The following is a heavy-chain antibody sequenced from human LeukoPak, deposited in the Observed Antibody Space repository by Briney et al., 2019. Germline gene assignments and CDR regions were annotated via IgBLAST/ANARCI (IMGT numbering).Heavy chain of an antibody. D-gene: IGHD4-11*01. CDR2: IYYSGST. Sequence: SETLSLTCSVSDDSITMYYWTWIRQPPGKGLEWIGSIYYSGSTYYNPSLKSRVTISVDTSKNQFSLKLSSVTAADTAVYYCARNNYDYYYYYYMDVWGKGTTVTVSS. CDR3: ARNNYDYYYYYYMDV. V-gene: IGHV4-38-2*02. CDR1: DDSITMYY. J-gene: IGHJ6*03.